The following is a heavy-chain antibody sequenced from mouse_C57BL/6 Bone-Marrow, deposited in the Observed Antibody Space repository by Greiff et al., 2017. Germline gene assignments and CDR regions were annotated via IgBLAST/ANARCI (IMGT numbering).Heavy chain of an antibody. J-gene: IGHJ3*01. CDR1: GYTFTSYG. CDR3: AFITPLAY. CDR2: IYPRSGNT. V-gene: IGHV1-81*01. Sequence: VKLQESGAELARPGASVKLSCKASGYTFTSYGISWVKQRTGQGLEWIGEIYPRSGNTYYNEKFKGKATLTADKSSSTAYMELRSLTSEDSAVYFCAFITPLAYWGQGTLVTVSA. D-gene: IGHD1-1*01.